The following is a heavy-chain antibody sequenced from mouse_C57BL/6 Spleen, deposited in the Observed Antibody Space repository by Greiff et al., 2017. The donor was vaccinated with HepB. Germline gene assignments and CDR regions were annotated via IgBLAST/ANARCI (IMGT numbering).Heavy chain of an antibody. CDR3: ARSPRSYYSNYDYAMDY. J-gene: IGHJ4*01. Sequence: QVQLQQSGAELVMPGASVKLSCKASGYTFTSYWMHWVKQRPGQGLEWIGEIDPSDSYTNYNQKFKGKSTLTVDKSSSTAYMQLSSLTSEDSAVYYCARSPRSYYSNYDYAMDYWGQGTSVTVSS. V-gene: IGHV1-69*01. CDR1: GYTFTSYW. CDR2: IDPSDSYT. D-gene: IGHD2-5*01.